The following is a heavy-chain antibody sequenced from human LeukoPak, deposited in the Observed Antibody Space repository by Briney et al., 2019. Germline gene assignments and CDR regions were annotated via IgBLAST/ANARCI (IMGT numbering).Heavy chain of an antibody. CDR2: INSDGSST. D-gene: IGHD3-22*01. J-gene: IGHJ3*02. Sequence: GGSLRLSCAASGFTFSSYWMHWVRQAPGKGLVWVSRINSDGSSTSYADSVKGRFTISRDNAKNTLYLQMNSLGAEDTAVYYCARDYYDSSGYLEGGDASDIWGQGTVVTVSS. CDR3: ARDYYDSSGYLEGGDASDI. CDR1: GFTFSSYW. V-gene: IGHV3-74*01.